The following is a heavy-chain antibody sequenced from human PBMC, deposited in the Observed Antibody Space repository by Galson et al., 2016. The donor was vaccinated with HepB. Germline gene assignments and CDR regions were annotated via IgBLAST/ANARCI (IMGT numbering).Heavy chain of an antibody. J-gene: IGHJ4*02. Sequence: SVKVSCKASGYTFTYGYLHWVRQAPGQALEWMGWITPFNGNTNYAQKFQDRVTITSDRSMRTVYMELSSLRSDDTGMYYCARGDVDTAMVFLYWGQGTLITVSS. CDR2: ITPFNGNT. V-gene: IGHV1-45*02. CDR3: ARGDVDTAMVFLY. D-gene: IGHD5-18*01. CDR1: GYTFTYGY.